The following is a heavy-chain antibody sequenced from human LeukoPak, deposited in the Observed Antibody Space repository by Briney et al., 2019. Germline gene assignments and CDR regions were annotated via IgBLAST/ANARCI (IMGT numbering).Heavy chain of an antibody. Sequence: ASVKVSCKASGGTFSNYAISWVRQAPGQGLEWMGGIIPIFGTTNYAQKFQGRVTITADKSTSTAYMQMSSLRSEDTAVYYCARAEYYYGSGSKRHKGGWFDPWGQGTLVTASS. CDR1: GGTFSNYA. J-gene: IGHJ5*02. CDR2: IIPIFGTT. V-gene: IGHV1-69*06. D-gene: IGHD3-10*01. CDR3: ARAEYYYGSGSKRHKGGWFDP.